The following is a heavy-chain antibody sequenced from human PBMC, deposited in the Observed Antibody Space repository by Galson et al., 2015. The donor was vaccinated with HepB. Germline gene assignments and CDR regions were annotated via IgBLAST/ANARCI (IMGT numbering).Heavy chain of an antibody. V-gene: IGHV3-15*01. D-gene: IGHD3-22*01. J-gene: IGHJ4*02. CDR1: GFTFSNAW. Sequence: LRLSCAASGFTFSNAWMSWVRQAPGKGLEWVGRIKSKTDSGTTDYAAPVKGRFTISRDDSKNTLYLQMNSLKTEDTAVYYCTTDDSSGYYYVSPPSYWGQGTLVTVSS. CDR2: IKSKTDSGTT. CDR3: TTDDSSGYYYVSPPSY.